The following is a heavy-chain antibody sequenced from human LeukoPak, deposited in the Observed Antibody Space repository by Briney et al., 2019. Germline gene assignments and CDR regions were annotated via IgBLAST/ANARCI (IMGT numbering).Heavy chain of an antibody. J-gene: IGHJ4*02. CDR2: ISGSGGST. V-gene: IGHV3-23*01. D-gene: IGHD4-17*01. Sequence: GGSLRLSCAASGFTFSSYAMSWVRQAPGKGLEWVSAISGSGGSTYYADSVKGRFTISRDNSKNTLYLQMNSLRAEDTAVYYCAKDLGDYGDRKLFDYWGQGTLVTVSS. CDR1: GFTFSSYA. CDR3: AKDLGDYGDRKLFDY.